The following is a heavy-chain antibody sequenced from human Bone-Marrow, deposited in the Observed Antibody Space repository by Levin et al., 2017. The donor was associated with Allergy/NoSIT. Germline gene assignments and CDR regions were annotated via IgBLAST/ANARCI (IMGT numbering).Heavy chain of an antibody. CDR2: IYSGVNT. CDR3: ARDHYDILTGYYRGYGMDV. J-gene: IGHJ6*02. CDR1: GFTISSNH. D-gene: IGHD3-9*01. Sequence: TGGSLRLSCAASGFTISSNHMSWVRQAPGKGLEWVSVIYSGVNTYYADSVKGRFTISRDNSKNTLSLQMNSLRAEDTAVYYCARDHYDILTGYYRGYGMDVWGQGTTVIVSS. V-gene: IGHV3-53*01.